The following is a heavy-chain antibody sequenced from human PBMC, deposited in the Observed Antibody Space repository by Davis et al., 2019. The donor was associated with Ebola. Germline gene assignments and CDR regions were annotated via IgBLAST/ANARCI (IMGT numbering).Heavy chain of an antibody. CDR2: INGDGSST. Sequence: GESLKISCSASGFTFSTYWMHWVRQVPGKGLVWVSRINGDGSSTTNADSVKGRFTISRDNAKSTLYLQMNSLSAEDTAVYYCARGPSTGNSFTYWGQGTLVTVSS. J-gene: IGHJ4*02. CDR1: GFTFSTYW. V-gene: IGHV3-74*01. D-gene: IGHD6-13*01. CDR3: ARGPSTGNSFTY.